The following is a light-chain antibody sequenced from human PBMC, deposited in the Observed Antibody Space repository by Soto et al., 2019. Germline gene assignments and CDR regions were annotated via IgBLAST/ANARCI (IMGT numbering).Light chain of an antibody. CDR2: ESS. V-gene: IGLV2-23*01. CDR1: SSDVGGYNL. CDR3: CSYAGSSTWV. Sequence: QSALTQPASVSGSPGQSITISCIGTSSDVGGYNLVSWYQQHPGKAPKLMIYESSKRPSGLSNRFSGSKSGNTASLTISGLQAEDEADYYCCSYAGSSTWVFGGGTQLTVL. J-gene: IGLJ3*02.